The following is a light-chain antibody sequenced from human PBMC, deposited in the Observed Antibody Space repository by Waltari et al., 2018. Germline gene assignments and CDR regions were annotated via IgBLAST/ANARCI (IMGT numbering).Light chain of an antibody. J-gene: IGKJ1*01. V-gene: IGKV3-20*01. CDR2: GAS. Sequence: EIVLTQSPGTLSLSPGERATLSCRASQSVSSSYLAWYQQKPGQAPRLLIYGASSRATGIPDRFSGSGSGTDFTLTISILEPEDFAVYYCQQYGSSPPWMFGQGTKVEIK. CDR3: QQYGSSPPWM. CDR1: QSVSSSY.